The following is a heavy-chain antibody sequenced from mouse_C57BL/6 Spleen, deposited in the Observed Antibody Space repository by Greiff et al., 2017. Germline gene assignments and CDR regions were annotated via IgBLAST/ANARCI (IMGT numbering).Heavy chain of an antibody. D-gene: IGHD1-1*01. Sequence: VQLKESGGGLVKPGGSLKLSCAASGFTFSSYAMSWVRQTPEKRLEWVATISDGGSYTYYPDNVKGRFTISRDNAKNNLYLQMSHLKSEDTAMYYCARDRGTTVVDWYFGVWGTGTTVTVSS. CDR3: ARDRGTTVVDWYFGV. CDR1: GFTFSSYA. CDR2: ISDGGSYT. J-gene: IGHJ1*03. V-gene: IGHV5-4*01.